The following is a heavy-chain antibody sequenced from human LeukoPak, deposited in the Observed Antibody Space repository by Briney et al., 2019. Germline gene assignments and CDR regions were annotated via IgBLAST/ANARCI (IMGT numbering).Heavy chain of an antibody. CDR1: TFTLSNYA. J-gene: IGHJ4*02. CDR2: ISAGGGST. D-gene: IGHD3-22*01. CDR3: ASGDSSGNFDY. V-gene: IGHV3-23*01. Sequence: GGSLRLSCAASTFTLSNYAMNWVRQAPGKGLEWVSSISAGGGSTYYADSVKGRFTISRDNAKNSLYLQMNSLRAEDTAVYYCASGDSSGNFDYWGQGTLVTVSS.